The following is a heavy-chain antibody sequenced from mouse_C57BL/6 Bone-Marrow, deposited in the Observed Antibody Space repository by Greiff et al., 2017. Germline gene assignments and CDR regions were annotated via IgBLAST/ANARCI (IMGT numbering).Heavy chain of an antibody. CDR2: IDPSDSYT. CDR1: GYTFTSYW. Sequence: QVQLQQPGAELVRPGTSVKLSCKASGYTFTSYWMHWVKQRPGQGLEWIGVIDPSDSYTNYNQKFKGKATLTVDTSSSTAYMQLSSLTSEDSAVYYCAYYGSSYRAMDYWGQGTSVTVSS. J-gene: IGHJ4*01. D-gene: IGHD1-1*01. CDR3: AYYGSSYRAMDY. V-gene: IGHV1-59*01.